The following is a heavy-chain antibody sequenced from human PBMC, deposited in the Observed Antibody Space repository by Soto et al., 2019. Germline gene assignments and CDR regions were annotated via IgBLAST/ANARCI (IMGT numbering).Heavy chain of an antibody. J-gene: IGHJ3*01. V-gene: IGHV3-9*01. CDR1: GFNFEDYA. D-gene: IGHD1-26*01. Sequence: PGGSLRLSCAASGFNFEDYAMHWVRQSPGKGLEWVSSISWHSRGIGYAGSVKGRFSISRDNAKNSLSLQMDSLRTEDTGLYYCVKDMAAGLGDSMSLHKWGQGTMVTVS. CDR2: ISWHSRGI. CDR3: VKDMAAGLGDSMSLHK.